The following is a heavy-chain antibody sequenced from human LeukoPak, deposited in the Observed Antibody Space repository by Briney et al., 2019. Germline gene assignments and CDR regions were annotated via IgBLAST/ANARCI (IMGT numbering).Heavy chain of an antibody. CDR3: ARVVVGATNRYFDY. D-gene: IGHD1-26*01. J-gene: IGHJ4*02. Sequence: GGSLRLSCAASGFTFSSYSMNWVRQAPGKGLEWVSSISSSSSYIYYADSVKGRFTISRDNAKNSLYLQMNSLRAEDTAVYYCARVVVGATNRYFDYWGQGTLVTVSS. V-gene: IGHV3-21*01. CDR1: GFTFSSYS. CDR2: ISSSSSYI.